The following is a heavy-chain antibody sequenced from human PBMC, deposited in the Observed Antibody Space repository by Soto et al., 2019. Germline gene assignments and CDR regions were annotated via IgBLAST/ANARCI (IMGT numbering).Heavy chain of an antibody. Sequence: EVQLLESGGGLVQPGGSLRLSCAASGFTFSKYALTWVRQAPGKGLEWVSVISGSGGSTYFADSVKGRFTISRDNSKNSMYLQMSSLRAEDTAVYYWAKEYDSSGYYPDYWGQGTLVTVSS. CDR1: GFTFSKYA. J-gene: IGHJ4*02. V-gene: IGHV3-23*01. CDR2: ISGSGGST. D-gene: IGHD3-22*01. CDR3: AKEYDSSGYYPDY.